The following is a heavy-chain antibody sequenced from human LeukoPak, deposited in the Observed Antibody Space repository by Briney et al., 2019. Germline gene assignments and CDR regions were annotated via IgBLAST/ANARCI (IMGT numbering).Heavy chain of an antibody. D-gene: IGHD5-18*01. CDR2: IYSGGST. J-gene: IGHJ4*02. CDR1: GFTVSSNY. V-gene: IGHV3-66*01. CDR3: AREHRGYSYGYFSL. Sequence: GGSLRLSCAASGFTVSSNYMSWVRQAPGKGLEWVSVIYSGGSTYYADSVKGRFTISRDNSKNTLYLQMNSLRAEDTAVYYCAREHRGYSYGYFSLWGQGILVTVSS.